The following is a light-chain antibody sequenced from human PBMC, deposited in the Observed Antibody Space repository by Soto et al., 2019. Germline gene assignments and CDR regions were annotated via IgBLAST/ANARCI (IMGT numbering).Light chain of an antibody. J-gene: IGKJ1*01. Sequence: DIPMTQSPSTLSASVGDRVTITCRASQSISSWLAWYQQKPGKAPTLLIYDASTLEGGVPSRFSGSGSGTEFTLTISSLQPDDFATYYCQQYNSYSWTFGQGTKVEVK. CDR2: DAS. V-gene: IGKV1-5*01. CDR1: QSISSW. CDR3: QQYNSYSWT.